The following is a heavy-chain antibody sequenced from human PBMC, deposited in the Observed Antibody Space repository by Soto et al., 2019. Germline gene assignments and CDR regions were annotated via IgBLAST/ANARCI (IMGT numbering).Heavy chain of an antibody. Sequence: PGGSLRLSCAASGFTFSYYWMSWVRQAPGKGLEWVANIKQDGSEKYYVDSVEGRFTISRDNAKNSLYLQMNSLRAEDTAVYYCARDNRAVTASPLDYWGQGNLVTVSS. D-gene: IGHD2-21*02. J-gene: IGHJ4*02. CDR1: GFTFSYYW. CDR2: IKQDGSEK. V-gene: IGHV3-7*01. CDR3: ARDNRAVTASPLDY.